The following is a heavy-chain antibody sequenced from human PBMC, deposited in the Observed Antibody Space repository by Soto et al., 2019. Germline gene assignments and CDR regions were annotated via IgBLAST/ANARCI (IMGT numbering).Heavy chain of an antibody. CDR2: IYYSGST. CDR3: ARGRPWELYDY. Sequence: SETLSLTCTVSGGSISTNYWSWIRQPPGKGLEWVGYIYYSGSTNYNPSLKSRVTISVDTSNNQFSLKLSSMTAADTAVYYCARGRPWELYDYWGQGTLVTGSS. D-gene: IGHD1-26*01. V-gene: IGHV4-59*12. CDR1: GGSISTNY. J-gene: IGHJ4*02.